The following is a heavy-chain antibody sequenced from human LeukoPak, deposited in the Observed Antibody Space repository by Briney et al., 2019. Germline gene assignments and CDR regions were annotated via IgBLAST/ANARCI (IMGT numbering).Heavy chain of an antibody. V-gene: IGHV3-7*03. CDR1: GFTFSNYW. CDR3: ARRNAMDV. J-gene: IGHJ6*02. CDR2: INRDGSER. Sequence: GGSLRLSCAASGFTFSNYWMTWVRQAPGKGLEWVANINRDGSERYYVDSVKGRFTIPRDDAKSSLYLQMNSLRAEDTAVYYCARRNAMDVWGQGTTVIVFS.